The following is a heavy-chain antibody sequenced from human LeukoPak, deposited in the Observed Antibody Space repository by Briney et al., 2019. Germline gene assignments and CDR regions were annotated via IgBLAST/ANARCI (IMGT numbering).Heavy chain of an antibody. CDR3: ARERGYDFWSGIEDY. CDR2: IKQDGSEK. D-gene: IGHD3-3*01. V-gene: IGHV3-7*01. J-gene: IGHJ4*02. Sequence: PGRSLRLSCAASGFTFSSYWMSWVRQAPGKGLEWVANIKQDGSEKYYVDSVKGRFTISRDNAKNSLYLQMNSLRAEDTAVYYCARERGYDFWSGIEDYWGQGTLVTVSS. CDR1: GFTFSSYW.